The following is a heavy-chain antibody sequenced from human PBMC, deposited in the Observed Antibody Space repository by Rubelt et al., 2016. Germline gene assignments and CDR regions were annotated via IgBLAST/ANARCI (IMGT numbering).Heavy chain of an antibody. CDR2: IYKDSTYI. Sequence: GSGGGLVQPGGSLRLSCVPSEFTFSTYAMNWVRQAPGKGLEWVSSIYKDSTYIYYAGSVKGRFTISRDSANNMLYLQMNSLRVDDTGVYYCVRGRHSSSWSEYWGQGTLVTVSS. CDR3: VRGRHSSSWSEY. J-gene: IGHJ4*02. V-gene: IGHV3-21*06. CDR1: EFTFSTYA. D-gene: IGHD6-13*01.